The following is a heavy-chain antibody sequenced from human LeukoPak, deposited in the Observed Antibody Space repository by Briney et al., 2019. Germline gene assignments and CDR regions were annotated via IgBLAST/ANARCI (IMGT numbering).Heavy chain of an antibody. J-gene: IGHJ2*01. CDR2: INPNSGGT. D-gene: IGHD5-18*01. V-gene: IGHV1-2*02. Sequence: RASVKVSCKASGYTFTGYYMHWVRQAPGQGLEWMGWINPNSGGTNYAQKFQGRVTMTRDTSISTAYMELSRLRSDDTALYYCARAYGGYRNFDFDLWGRGTLVTVSS. CDR3: ARAYGGYRNFDFDL. CDR1: GYTFTGYY.